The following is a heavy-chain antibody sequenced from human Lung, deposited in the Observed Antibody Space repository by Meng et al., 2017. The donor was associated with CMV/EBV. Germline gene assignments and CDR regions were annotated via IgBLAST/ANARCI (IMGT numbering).Heavy chain of an antibody. V-gene: IGHV3-21*01. CDR3: AKDMHSNFFPTDVDS. CDR1: GFTFSTYS. D-gene: IGHD2-15*01. J-gene: IGHJ4*02. CDR2: ISPSSSESYI. Sequence: GGSLRLXCGASGFTFSTYSMNWVRQAPGKGLEWISSISPSSSESYIYYADSVKGRFTISRDNAKNSLYLQMNSLRAEDTAVYYCAKDMHSNFFPTDVDSWXQGTLVTVSS.